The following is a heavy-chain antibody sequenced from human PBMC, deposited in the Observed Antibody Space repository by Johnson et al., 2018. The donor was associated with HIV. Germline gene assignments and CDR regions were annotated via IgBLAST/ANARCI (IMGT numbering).Heavy chain of an antibody. Sequence: QVQLVVSGGGLVKPGGSLRLSCAASGFIFSDYYMSWFRQAPGKGLVWVSGISWNSGALGYADYVKGRFTISRDNAKNSMYLQMNSLRAADTAVYYCAKDVEVHGAFAIGIQGTMVTVSA. V-gene: IGHV3-11*01. CDR3: AKDVEVHGAFAI. CDR1: GFIFSDYY. J-gene: IGHJ3*02. CDR2: ISWNSGAL.